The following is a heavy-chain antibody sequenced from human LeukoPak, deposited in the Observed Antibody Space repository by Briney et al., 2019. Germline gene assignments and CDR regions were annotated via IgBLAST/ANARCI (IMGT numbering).Heavy chain of an antibody. Sequence: AGGSLRLSCAASGFTFSSYAMSWVRQAPGKGLEWVSAISGSGGSTYYADSVKGRFTISRDNAKNSLYLQMNSLRAEDTAVYYCARVRNYYDSSAPGAFDIWGQGTMVTVSS. CDR2: ISGSGGST. CDR1: GFTFSSYA. V-gene: IGHV3-23*01. CDR3: ARVRNYYDSSAPGAFDI. J-gene: IGHJ3*02. D-gene: IGHD3-22*01.